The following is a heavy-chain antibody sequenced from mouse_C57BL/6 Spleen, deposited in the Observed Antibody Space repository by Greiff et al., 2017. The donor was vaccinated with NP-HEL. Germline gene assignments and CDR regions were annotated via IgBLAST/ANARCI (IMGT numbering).Heavy chain of an antibody. Sequence: VQLQQSGAELVRPGTSVKVSCKASGYAFTNYLIEWVKQRPGQGLEWIGVINSGSGGTNYNEKFKGKATLTADKSSSTAYMQLSSLTSEDSAVYFCARAPQLGQGFAYWGQGTLVTVSA. CDR3: ARAPQLGQGFAY. J-gene: IGHJ3*01. V-gene: IGHV1-54*01. CDR2: INSGSGGT. CDR1: GYAFTNYL. D-gene: IGHD4-1*02.